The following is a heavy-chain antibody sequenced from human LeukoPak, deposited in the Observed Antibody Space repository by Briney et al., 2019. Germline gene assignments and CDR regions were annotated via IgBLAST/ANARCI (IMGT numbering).Heavy chain of an antibody. CDR2: ISYDGSNK. D-gene: IGHD6-19*01. Sequence: GGPLRLSCAASGFTFSSYGMHWVRQAPGKGLEWVAVISYDGSNKYYADSVKGRFTISRDNSKNTLYLQMNSLRAEDTAVYYCAKGEFSGVAMAGDYFDYWGQGTLVTVSS. CDR1: GFTFSSYG. V-gene: IGHV3-30*18. CDR3: AKGEFSGVAMAGDYFDY. J-gene: IGHJ4*02.